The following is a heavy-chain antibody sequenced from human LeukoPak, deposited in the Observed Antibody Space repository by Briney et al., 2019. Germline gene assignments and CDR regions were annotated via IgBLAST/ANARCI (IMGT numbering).Heavy chain of an antibody. V-gene: IGHV3-21*01. CDR2: ISSSSSYI. J-gene: IGHJ4*02. Sequence: GGSLRLSCAASGFTVSANYMNWVRQAPGKGLEWVSSISSSSSYIYYADSVKGRFTISRDNAKNSLYLQMNSLRAEDTAVYYCARVNTYYDILTGYYQDYWGQGTLVTVSS. CDR3: ARVNTYYDILTGYYQDY. D-gene: IGHD3-9*01. CDR1: GFTVSANY.